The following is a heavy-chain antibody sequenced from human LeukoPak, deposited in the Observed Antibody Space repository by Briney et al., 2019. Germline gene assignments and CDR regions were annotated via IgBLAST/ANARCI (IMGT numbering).Heavy chain of an antibody. CDR2: GHYSANT. D-gene: IGHD2-21*02. J-gene: IGHJ4*02. CDR1: GGSISAISGGPYC. CDR3: ARHGHHGDHDC. Sequence: SETLSLTCTVSGGSISAISGGPYCWGWSREPPGKGLEWIGSGHYSANTYNPSLRSRVTISIDTSKNQFSLRVSSVTAADTAVYYCARHGHHGDHDCWGQGILVTVSS. V-gene: IGHV4-39*01.